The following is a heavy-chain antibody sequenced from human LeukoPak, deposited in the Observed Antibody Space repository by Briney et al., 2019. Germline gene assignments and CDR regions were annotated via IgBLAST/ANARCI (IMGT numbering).Heavy chain of an antibody. D-gene: IGHD3/OR15-3a*01. CDR2: ISDSGGRT. CDR3: AKRGVVVRVFLVGFHKEAYYFES. J-gene: IGHJ4*02. Sequence: PGASLRLPCAVSGITLSNYGMSWVRQAPGKGLEWVAGISDSGGRTNYADSVKGRFTISRDSPKNTLYLQMNSLRAEDTAVYFCAKRGVVVRVFLVGFHKEAYYFESWGQGALVSVSS. V-gene: IGHV3-23*01. CDR1: GITLSNYG.